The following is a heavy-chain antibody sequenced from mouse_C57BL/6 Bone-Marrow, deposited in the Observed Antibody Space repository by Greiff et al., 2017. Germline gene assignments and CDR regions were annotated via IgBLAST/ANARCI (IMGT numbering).Heavy chain of an antibody. J-gene: IGHJ2*01. CDR2: ISSGGSYT. CDR1: GFTFSSYG. D-gene: IGHD1-3*01. V-gene: IGHV5-6*01. Sequence: EVQGVESGGDLVKPGGSLKLSCAASGFTFSSYGMSWVRQTPDKRLEWVATISSGGSYTYYPDSVKGRFTISRDNAKNTLYLQMSSLKSEDTAMYYCARELPRDYWGQGTTLTVSS. CDR3: ARELPRDY.